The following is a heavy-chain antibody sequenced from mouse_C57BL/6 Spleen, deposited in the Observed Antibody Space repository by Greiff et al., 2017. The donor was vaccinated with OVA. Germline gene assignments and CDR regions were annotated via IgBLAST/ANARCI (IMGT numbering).Heavy chain of an antibody. D-gene: IGHD4-1*01. J-gene: IGHJ1*03. CDR2: ISYDGSN. V-gene: IGHV3-6*01. CDR1: GYSITSGYY. CDR3: ARGGAGTYWYFDV. Sequence: VQLQQSGPGLVKPSQSLSLTCSVTGYSITSGYYWNWIRQFPGNKLEWMGYISYDGSNNYNPSLKNRISITRDTSKNQFFLKLNSVTTEDTATYYCARGGAGTYWYFDVWGTGTTVTVSS.